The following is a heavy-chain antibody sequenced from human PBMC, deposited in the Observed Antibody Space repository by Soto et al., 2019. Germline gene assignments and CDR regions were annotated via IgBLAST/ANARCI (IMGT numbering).Heavy chain of an antibody. CDR3: AGMPYTSGLRFDP. CDR1: GDSYSISTYS. Sequence: PSETLSLPCHMSGDSYSISTYSWSWIRQPPGKALQWIGFIYQSGVTSYNPSLASRVSISLDRSNNQCSLKLKSVTAADTAVYFCAGMPYTSGLRFDPWGPGTLVTVSS. J-gene: IGHJ5*02. CDR2: IYQSGVT. D-gene: IGHD6-19*01. V-gene: IGHV4-30-2*01.